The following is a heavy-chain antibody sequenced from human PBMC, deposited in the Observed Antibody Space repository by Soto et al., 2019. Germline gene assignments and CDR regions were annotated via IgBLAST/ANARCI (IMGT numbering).Heavy chain of an antibody. V-gene: IGHV3-74*01. Sequence: PGWSLRLSCAASGFTFSSYWMHWVRQAPGKGLVWVSRINSDGSSTNYADSVKGRFTISRDNAKNTLYLQMNSLRAEDTAVYYCARDQGYCSGGSCYVAGYWGQGT. D-gene: IGHD2-15*01. CDR2: INSDGSST. J-gene: IGHJ4*02. CDR1: GFTFSSYW. CDR3: ARDQGYCSGGSCYVAGY.